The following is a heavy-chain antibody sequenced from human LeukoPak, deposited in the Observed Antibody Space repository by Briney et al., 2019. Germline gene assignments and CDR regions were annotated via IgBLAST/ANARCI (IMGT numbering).Heavy chain of an antibody. CDR3: ARLLGPYDYYDSSDHNDY. J-gene: IGHJ4*02. V-gene: IGHV4-34*01. D-gene: IGHD3-22*01. CDR2: INHSGST. Sequence: SETLSLTCAVYGGSFSGYYWSWIRQPPGKGLEWIGEINHSGSTNYNPSPKSRVTISVDTSKNQFSLKLSSVTAADTAVYYCARLLGPYDYYDSSDHNDYWGQGTLVTVSS. CDR1: GGSFSGYY.